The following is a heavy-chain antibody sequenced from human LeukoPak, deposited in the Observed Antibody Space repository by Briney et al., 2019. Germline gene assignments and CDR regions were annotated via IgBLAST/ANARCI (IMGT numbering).Heavy chain of an antibody. V-gene: IGHV3-74*01. CDR1: GFTFRSYW. CDR2: INGDGNST. CDR3: ARALAVAGTGGYY. Sequence: GGSLRLSCVASGFTFRSYWMHWVRQAPGKGLVWVSRINGDGNSTSYADSVKGRFTISRDNAKNTLYLQMNSLRAEDTAVYYCARALAVAGTGGYYWGQGTLVTISS. J-gene: IGHJ4*02. D-gene: IGHD6-19*01.